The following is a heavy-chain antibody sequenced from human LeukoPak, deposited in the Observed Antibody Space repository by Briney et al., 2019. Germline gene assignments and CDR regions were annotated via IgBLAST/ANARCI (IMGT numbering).Heavy chain of an antibody. CDR2: IIPIFGTA. J-gene: IGHJ4*02. V-gene: IGHV1-69*05. CDR3: ARGIYDSSGYYAFDY. Sequence: SVKVSCKASGGTFSSYAISWVRQAPGQGLERMGGIIPIFGTANYAQKFQGRVTMTTDTSTSTAYMELRSLRSDDTAVYYCARGIYDSSGYYAFDYWGQGTLVTVSS. CDR1: GGTFSSYA. D-gene: IGHD3-22*01.